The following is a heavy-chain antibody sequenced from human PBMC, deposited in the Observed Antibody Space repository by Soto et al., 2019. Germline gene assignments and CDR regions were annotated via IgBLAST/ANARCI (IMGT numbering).Heavy chain of an antibody. D-gene: IGHD2-2*01. V-gene: IGHV1-24*01. CDR2: FDPEDGET. Sequence: GASVKVSCKVSGYTLTELSMHWVRQAPGKGLEWMGGFDPEDGETIYAQKFQGRVTMTEDTSTDTAYMELSSLRSEDTAVYYCATLPLCTSCYDFDYWGQGTLVTVSS. CDR3: ATLPLCTSCYDFDY. CDR1: GYTLTELS. J-gene: IGHJ4*02.